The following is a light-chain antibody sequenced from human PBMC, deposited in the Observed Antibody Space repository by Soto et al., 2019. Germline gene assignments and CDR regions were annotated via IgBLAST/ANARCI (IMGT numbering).Light chain of an antibody. CDR3: SSYTSSSTLDYV. Sequence: QSALTQPASVSGSPGQSFTISCTGTSSDVGGYNYVSWYQQHPGKAPKLMIYEVSNRPSGVSNRFSGSKSGNTASLTISGLQAEDEADYYCSSYTSSSTLDYVFGTGTKLTVL. V-gene: IGLV2-14*01. CDR1: SSDVGGYNY. CDR2: EVS. J-gene: IGLJ1*01.